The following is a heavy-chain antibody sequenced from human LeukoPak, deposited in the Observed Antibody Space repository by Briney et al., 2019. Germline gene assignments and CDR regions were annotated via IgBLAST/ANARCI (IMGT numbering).Heavy chain of an antibody. CDR3: ARDCSSSAFDI. D-gene: IGHD2-15*01. Sequence: NSGGSLRLSCAASGFTFNIYTMTWVRQAPGKGLEWVSSIGSSSRYIYYADSVKGRFTISRDNDKNSVYLQMNSLRAEDTAVYYCARDCSSSAFDIWGQGTMVTVPS. J-gene: IGHJ3*02. CDR2: IGSSSRYI. V-gene: IGHV3-21*01. CDR1: GFTFNIYT.